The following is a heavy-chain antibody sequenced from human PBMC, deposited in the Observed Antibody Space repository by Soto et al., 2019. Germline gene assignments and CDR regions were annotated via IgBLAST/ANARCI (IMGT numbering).Heavy chain of an antibody. V-gene: IGHV1-46*01. J-gene: IGHJ4*02. D-gene: IGHD3-22*01. CDR3: ARGYYDSSAYSYFGN. Sequence: QVQLVQSGTEVKKPGASVKVSCKASGYIFTNYNMHWVRQAPGQALEWMGTINPSGGSTSYAQKFQGRVTMTRDTSTRTVYLELSSLRSEDTAVYYCARGYYDSSAYSYFGNWGQGTLVTVSS. CDR2: INPSGGST. CDR1: GYIFTNYN.